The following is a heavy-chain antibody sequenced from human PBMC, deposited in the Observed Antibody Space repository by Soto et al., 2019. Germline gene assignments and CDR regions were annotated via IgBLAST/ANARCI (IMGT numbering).Heavy chain of an antibody. J-gene: IGHJ5*01. D-gene: IGHD3-3*01. CDR1: GFTFSRHA. V-gene: IGHV3-30*04. CDR2: ISRDGSYI. Sequence: XGSLQLSCAASGFTFSRHAIHWVRLTPGRGLEWVLAISRDGSYIYYTDSVKGRFTVSRDNSKNTVFVQMNRLIPDDTALYFCARTRNGGVADSFDSWGQGTRVTVSS. CDR3: ARTRNGGVADSFDS.